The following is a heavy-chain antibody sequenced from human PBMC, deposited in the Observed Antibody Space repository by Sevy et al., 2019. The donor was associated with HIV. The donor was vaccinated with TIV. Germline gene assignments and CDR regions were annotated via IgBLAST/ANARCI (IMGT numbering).Heavy chain of an antibody. J-gene: IGHJ4*02. Sequence: GGSLRLSCATSGFNFNNTWMSWVRQAPGKGLEWVGRVKSEVDGGTRDYATPVRGRFTMSRDDSRSTLYLRMDTLTSEDTAVYYCTTGGGSITVAGTPFDYWGQGTQVTVSS. CDR3: TTGGGSITVAGTPFDY. CDR1: GFNFNNTW. CDR2: VKSEVDGGTR. V-gene: IGHV3-15*01. D-gene: IGHD6-19*01.